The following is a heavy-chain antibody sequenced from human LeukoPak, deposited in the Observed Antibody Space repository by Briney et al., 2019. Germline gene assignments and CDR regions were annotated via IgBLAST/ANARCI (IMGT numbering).Heavy chain of an antibody. V-gene: IGHV1-8*01. CDR2: INPNSKNT. D-gene: IGHD2-21*02. CDR3: ARAIPFRYLLGGDYYERSSHGFDI. Sequence: GASVKVSCKASGYTFTRHDVNWVRQATGQGLEWMGWINPNSKNTGYAQKFQGGVTLTTDTSTSTAYMELSSLDSEDTAVYYCARAIPFRYLLGGDYYERSSHGFDIWGQGTMITVSS. J-gene: IGHJ3*02. CDR1: GYTFTRHD.